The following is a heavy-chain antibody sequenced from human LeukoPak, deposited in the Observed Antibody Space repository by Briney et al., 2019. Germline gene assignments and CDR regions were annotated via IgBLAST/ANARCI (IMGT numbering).Heavy chain of an antibody. V-gene: IGHV4-30-4*01. J-gene: IGHJ3*02. CDR1: GGSISSGDYS. CDR2: IYYSGST. Sequence: SQTLSLTCTVSGGSISSGDYSWSWIRQPPGKGLEWIGYIYYSGSTYYNPSLKSRVTISVDTSKNQFSLKLSSVTAADTAVYYCARCYCSGGSCYSDAFDIWGQGTMVTVSS. D-gene: IGHD2-15*01. CDR3: ARCYCSGGSCYSDAFDI.